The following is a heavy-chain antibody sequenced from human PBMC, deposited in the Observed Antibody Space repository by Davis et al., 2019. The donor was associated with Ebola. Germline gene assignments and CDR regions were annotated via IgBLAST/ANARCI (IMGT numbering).Heavy chain of an antibody. J-gene: IGHJ6*02. V-gene: IGHV4-34*01. CDR3: AREVGYYGMDV. Sequence: SETLSLTCAVYGDSFSDYFWSWIRQPPGKGLEWMGETGHSGYTNYSPSLMSRVTISVDTSKNQFSLKLSSVTAADTAVYYCAREVGYYGMDVWGQGTTVTVSS. CDR1: GDSFSDYF. CDR2: TGHSGYT. D-gene: IGHD1-26*01.